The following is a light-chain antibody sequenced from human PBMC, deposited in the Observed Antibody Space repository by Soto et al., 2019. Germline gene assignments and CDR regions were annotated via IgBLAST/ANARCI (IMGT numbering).Light chain of an antibody. Sequence: DLPMTQSPSTLSASVGDSVTITCRASQSVGTYLAWYQQKSGKAPNLLIYDASSSPSGVPSRFAGSGSGTEFTLTINSLQPDDCATYYCQQYNSYSPLTFGGGTKVEIK. CDR2: DAS. J-gene: IGKJ4*01. V-gene: IGKV1-5*01. CDR1: QSVGTY. CDR3: QQYNSYSPLT.